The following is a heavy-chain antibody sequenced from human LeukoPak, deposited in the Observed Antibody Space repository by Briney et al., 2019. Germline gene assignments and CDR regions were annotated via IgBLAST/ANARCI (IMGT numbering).Heavy chain of an antibody. CDR1: GGTFSSYA. Sequence: ASVKVSCKPSGGTFSSYAIIWVRQTPGQGLEWIGRTIPILGIANYAQKFQGRVTITADKSTSTAYMELSSLRSDDTAVYYCAREDCSTTRCYASYYWGQGTLVTVSS. CDR2: TIPILGIA. J-gene: IGHJ4*02. V-gene: IGHV1-69*04. CDR3: AREDCSTTRCYASYY. D-gene: IGHD2-2*01.